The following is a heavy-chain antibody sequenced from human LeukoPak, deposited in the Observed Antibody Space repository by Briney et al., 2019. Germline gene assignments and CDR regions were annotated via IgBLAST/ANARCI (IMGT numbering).Heavy chain of an antibody. CDR1: GYTFTSYD. D-gene: IGHD5-12*01. Sequence: PGASVKVSCKASGYTFTSYDINWVRQATGQGLEWMGWMNPNSADTGYAQKFQGRVTMTRDTSISTAYMELNNLRSEDTAVYCCARGGGGYSNYGGYYYYFMGVWGKGSTVTVSS. V-gene: IGHV1-8*02. CDR2: MNPNSADT. CDR3: ARGGGGYSNYGGYYYYFMGV. J-gene: IGHJ6*03.